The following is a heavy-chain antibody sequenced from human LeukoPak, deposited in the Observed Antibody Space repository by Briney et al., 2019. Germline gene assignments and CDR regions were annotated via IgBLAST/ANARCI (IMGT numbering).Heavy chain of an antibody. V-gene: IGHV4-39*01. CDR2: GHYTEST. Sequence: PSETLSLTCNVSGASVSSSSSYWAWIRQPPGKGLEWIATGHYTESTYYNPSLQSRVTMSGDTSKNQFSLRLSSVTAADTAVYYCAKHLWFGELSNNWFDPWGQGTLVTGSS. J-gene: IGHJ5*02. CDR3: AKHLWFGELSNNWFDP. CDR1: GASVSSSSSY. D-gene: IGHD3-10*01.